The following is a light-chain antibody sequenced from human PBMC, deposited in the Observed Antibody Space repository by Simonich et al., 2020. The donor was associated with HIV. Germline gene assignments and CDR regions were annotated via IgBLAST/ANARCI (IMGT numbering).Light chain of an antibody. J-gene: IGKJ1*01. CDR3: QQYNSYWT. V-gene: IGKV1-5*03. Sequence: DIQMTQSPSTLSASVGDRVTIPCRASQSISSWLARYQQKPGKAPSLLIYKASSLESGVPSRFSGSGSGTEFTLTISSLQPDDFATYYCQQYNSYWTFGQGTKVEIK. CDR1: QSISSW. CDR2: KAS.